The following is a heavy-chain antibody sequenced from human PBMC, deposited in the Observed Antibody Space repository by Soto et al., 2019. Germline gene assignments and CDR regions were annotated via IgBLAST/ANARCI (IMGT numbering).Heavy chain of an antibody. CDR3: AREPTGVRYYYYMDV. V-gene: IGHV1-18*01. CDR1: GYTFTSYG. D-gene: IGHD3-10*01. CDR2: ISSYNGNT. Sequence: QVQLVQSGAEVKKPGASVTVSCKASGYTFTSYGISWVRQAPGQGLEWMGWISSYNGNTNYAQKLQGRVTMTTDTSTSTAYMELRSLRSDDTAVYYCAREPTGVRYYYYMDVWGKGTTVTVSS. J-gene: IGHJ6*03.